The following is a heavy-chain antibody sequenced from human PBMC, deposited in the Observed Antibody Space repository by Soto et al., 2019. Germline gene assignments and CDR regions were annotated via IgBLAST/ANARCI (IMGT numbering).Heavy chain of an antibody. CDR1: GFTFSSYW. Sequence: PGGSLRLSCAASGFTFSSYWMSWVRQAPGKGLEWVADIKQDGSEKYYVDSVKGRFTISRDNAKNSLYLQMNSLRAEDTAVYYCARGSEDGDPDYWGQGTLVTVSS. J-gene: IGHJ4*02. V-gene: IGHV3-7*01. CDR3: ARGSEDGDPDY. D-gene: IGHD4-17*01. CDR2: IKQDGSEK.